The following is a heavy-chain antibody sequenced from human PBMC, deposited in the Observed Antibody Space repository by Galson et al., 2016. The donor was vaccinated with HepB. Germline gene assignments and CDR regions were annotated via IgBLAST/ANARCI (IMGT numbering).Heavy chain of an antibody. D-gene: IGHD3-3*01. J-gene: IGHJ5*02. V-gene: IGHV3-53*01. CDR2: LHSGASA. CDR1: GFTVSGNS. CDR3: ARGDGVFNSFGP. Sequence: SLRLSCAASGFTVSGNSMSWVRQAPGKGLEWVARLHSGASAYYAESVKGRFTITRDNSKNTLFLQVNSLRAEDTAVYYCARGDGVFNSFGPWGQGSLVTVSS.